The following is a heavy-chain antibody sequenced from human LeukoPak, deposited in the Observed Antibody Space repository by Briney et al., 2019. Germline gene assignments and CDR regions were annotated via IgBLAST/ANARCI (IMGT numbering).Heavy chain of an antibody. D-gene: IGHD6-13*01. Sequence: GGSLRLSCAASGFTFSSDAMSWVRQAPGKGLEWVSAISGSGGSTYYADSVKGRFTISRDNAKNSLYLQMNSLRAEDTAVYFCARVGALSSSWLLYWGQGTLVTVSS. J-gene: IGHJ4*02. CDR2: ISGSGGST. CDR1: GFTFSSDA. V-gene: IGHV3-23*01. CDR3: ARVGALSSSWLLY.